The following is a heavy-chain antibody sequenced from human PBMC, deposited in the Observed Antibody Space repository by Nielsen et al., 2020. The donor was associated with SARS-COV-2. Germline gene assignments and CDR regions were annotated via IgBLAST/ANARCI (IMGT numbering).Heavy chain of an antibody. J-gene: IGHJ4*02. CDR1: GGSISSSNW. Sequence: SETLSLTCAVSGGSISSSNWWSWVRQPPGKGLEWIGEIYHSGSTNYNPSLKSRVTISVDTSKNQFSLKLSSVTAADTAVYYCARQNWGNPFDYWGQGTLVTVSS. CDR3: ARQNWGNPFDY. V-gene: IGHV4-4*02. D-gene: IGHD7-27*01. CDR2: IYHSGST.